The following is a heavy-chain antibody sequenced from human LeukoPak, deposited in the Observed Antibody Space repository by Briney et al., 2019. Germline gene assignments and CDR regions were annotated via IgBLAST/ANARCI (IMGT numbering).Heavy chain of an antibody. Sequence: PGASVKVSCKVSGYTLTELSMHWVRQAPGKGLEWMGGFDPEDGETIYAQKFQGRVTMTEDTSTDTAYMELSSLRSEDTAVYYCVIAADAIDAFDIWGQGTMVTVSS. CDR1: GYTLTELS. CDR3: VIAADAIDAFDI. D-gene: IGHD6-13*01. V-gene: IGHV1-24*01. CDR2: FDPEDGET. J-gene: IGHJ3*02.